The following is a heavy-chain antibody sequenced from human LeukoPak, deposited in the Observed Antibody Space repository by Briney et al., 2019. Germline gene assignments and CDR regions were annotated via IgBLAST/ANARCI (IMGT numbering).Heavy chain of an antibody. D-gene: IGHD2-15*01. CDR3: ARGGRFVVVVAATRVIDY. CDR2: IYYSGST. J-gene: IGHJ4*02. V-gene: IGHV4-30-4*01. CDR1: GGSISSGDYY. Sequence: SQTLSLTCTVSGGSISSGDYYWSWIRQPPGKGLEWIGYIYYSGSTYYNPSLKSRVTISVDTSKNQFSLKLSSVTAADTAVYYCARGGRFVVVVAATRVIDYWGQGTLVTVSS.